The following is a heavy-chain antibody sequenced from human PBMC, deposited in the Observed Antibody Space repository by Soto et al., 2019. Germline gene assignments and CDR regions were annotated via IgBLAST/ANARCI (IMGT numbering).Heavy chain of an antibody. Sequence: QVQLVESGGGVVQPGRSLRLSCAASGFTFSSYAMHWVRQAPGKGLEWVAVISYDGSNKYYADSVKGRFTISRDNSKNTLYLQMNSLRAEDTAVYYXXXXXAFLDFWSGYYGLVDYWGQGT. CDR3: XXXXAFLDFWSGYYGLVDY. J-gene: IGHJ4*02. CDR2: ISYDGSNK. V-gene: IGHV3-30-3*01. CDR1: GFTFSSYA. D-gene: IGHD3-3*01.